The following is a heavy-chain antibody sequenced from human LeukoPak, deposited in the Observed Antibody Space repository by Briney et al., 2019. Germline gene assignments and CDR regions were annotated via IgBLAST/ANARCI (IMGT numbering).Heavy chain of an antibody. J-gene: IGHJ3*02. D-gene: IGHD5-18*01. V-gene: IGHV1-69*13. CDR2: IIPIFGTA. Sequence: GASVKVSCKASGGTFNSYAISWVRQAPGQGLEWMGGIIPIFGTANYAQKFQGRVTITADESTSTAYMELSSLRSEDTAVYYCASGGYSYGLLREDAFDIWGQGTMVTVSS. CDR3: ASGGYSYGLLREDAFDI. CDR1: GGTFNSYA.